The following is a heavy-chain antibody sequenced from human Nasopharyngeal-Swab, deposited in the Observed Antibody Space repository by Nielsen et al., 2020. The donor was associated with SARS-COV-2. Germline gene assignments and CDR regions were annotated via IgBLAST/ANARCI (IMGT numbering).Heavy chain of an antibody. V-gene: IGHV1-69*06. D-gene: IGHD2-15*01. CDR2: IIPIFGTA. CDR3: ATVGGYCSGGSCRYYYYYYGMDV. CDR1: GGTFSSYA. J-gene: IGHJ6*02. Sequence: SVKVSCKASGGTFSSYAISWVRQAPGQGLEWMGGIIPIFGTANYAQKFQGRVTMTEDTSTDTAYMELSSLRSEDTAVYYCATVGGYCSGGSCRYYYYYYGMDVWGQGTTVTVSS.